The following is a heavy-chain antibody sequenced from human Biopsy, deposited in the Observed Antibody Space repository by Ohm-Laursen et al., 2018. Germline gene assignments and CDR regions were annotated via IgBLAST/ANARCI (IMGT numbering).Heavy chain of an antibody. V-gene: IGHV1-2*02. J-gene: IGHJ3*01. CDR1: GYTFTDYY. CDR2: IHVKSGAT. CDR3: VRDHGVTFSGVIVRGDAFDV. Sequence: ESSVKVSCKTSGYTFTDYYLHWVRQDPGQGLEWMGWIHVKSGATSYAEKFQGRVTMTGDTSLRTTYMELRSLSPDDTAVYYCVRDHGVTFSGVIVRGDAFDVWGQGTKVTVSS. D-gene: IGHD3-16*02.